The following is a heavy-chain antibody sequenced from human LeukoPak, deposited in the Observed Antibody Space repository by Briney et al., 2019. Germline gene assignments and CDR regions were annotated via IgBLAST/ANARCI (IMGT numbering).Heavy chain of an antibody. CDR2: IYPGDSDT. CDR1: GYSFTSYW. Sequence: GESLKISCKGSGYSFTSYWIGWVRQMRGKGLEWMGIIYPGDSDTRYSPSFQGQVTISADKSISTAYLQWSSLKASDTAMYYCASSEGSGSYPEDAFDIWGQGTMVTVSS. J-gene: IGHJ3*02. V-gene: IGHV5-51*01. CDR3: ASSEGSGSYPEDAFDI. D-gene: IGHD3-10*01.